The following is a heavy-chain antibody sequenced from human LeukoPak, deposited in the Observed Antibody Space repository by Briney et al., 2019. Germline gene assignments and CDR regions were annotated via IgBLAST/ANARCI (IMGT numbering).Heavy chain of an antibody. CDR2: IKQDGSEK. CDR1: GFTFSSYW. CDR3: ARDRMDIVATYFPAGFDY. Sequence: PGGSLRLSCAASGFTFSSYWMSWVRQAPGKGLEWVANIKQDGSEKYYVDSVKGRFTISRDNAKNSLYLQMNSLRAEDTAVYYCARDRMDIVATYFPAGFDYWGQGTLVTVSS. V-gene: IGHV3-7*01. J-gene: IGHJ4*02. D-gene: IGHD5-12*01.